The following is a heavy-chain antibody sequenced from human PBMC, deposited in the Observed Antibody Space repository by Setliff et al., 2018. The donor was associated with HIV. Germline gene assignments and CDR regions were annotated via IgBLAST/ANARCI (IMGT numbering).Heavy chain of an antibody. CDR3: ARLTPYPNYYDSSGYFDC. Sequence: PSETLSLTCAVSGYSISSGHYWGWIRQSPGKGLEWIASIHHSGNTYHNPSLKSRVTMSVDTSKNQVSLKLTSVTAEDTAVYYCARLTPYPNYYDSSGYFDCWGQGTLVTVSS. V-gene: IGHV4-38-2*01. CDR2: IHHSGNT. J-gene: IGHJ4*02. D-gene: IGHD3-22*01. CDR1: GYSISSGHY.